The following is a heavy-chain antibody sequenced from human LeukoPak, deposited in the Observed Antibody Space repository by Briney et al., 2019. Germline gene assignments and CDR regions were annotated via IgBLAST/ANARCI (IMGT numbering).Heavy chain of an antibody. CDR3: ARDPCSSTSCYPFDP. J-gene: IGHJ5*02. CDR1: GFTFSDYY. CDR2: ISSSGSTI. D-gene: IGHD2-2*01. V-gene: IGHV3-11*04. Sequence: PGGSLRLSCAASGFTFSDYYRSWIRQAPGKGLEWVSYISSSGSTIYYADSVKGRFTISRDNAKNSLYLQMNSLRAEDTAVYYCARDPCSSTSCYPFDPWGQGTLVTVSS.